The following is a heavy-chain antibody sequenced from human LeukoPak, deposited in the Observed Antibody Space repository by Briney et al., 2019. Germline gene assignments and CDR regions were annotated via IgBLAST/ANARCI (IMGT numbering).Heavy chain of an antibody. CDR1: GGSISSGGYY. CDR2: IKQDGSEK. V-gene: IGHV3-7*01. CDR3: ARDLYYYDSSGYYGFDY. Sequence: PSETLSLTCTVSGGSISSGGYYWSWIRQPPGKGLEWVANIKQDGSEKYYVDSVKGRFTISRDNAKNSLYLQMNSLRAEDTAVYYCARDLYYYDSSGYYGFDYWGQGTLVTVSS. J-gene: IGHJ4*02. D-gene: IGHD3-22*01.